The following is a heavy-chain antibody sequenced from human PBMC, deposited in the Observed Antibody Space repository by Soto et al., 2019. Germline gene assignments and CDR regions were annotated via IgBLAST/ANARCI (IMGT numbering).Heavy chain of an antibody. CDR2: ISYDGSNK. J-gene: IGHJ4*02. D-gene: IGHD2-15*01. CDR1: GFTFSSYG. Sequence: QVQLVESGGGVVQPGRSLRLSCAASGFTFSSYGMHWVRQAPGKGLEWVEVISYDGSNKYYADSVKGRFTISRDNSKNTLYLQMRSLRAEDTAVYYCAKDLMGYCSGGSGYCPDYWGQGTLVTVSS. V-gene: IGHV3-30*18. CDR3: AKDLMGYCSGGSGYCPDY.